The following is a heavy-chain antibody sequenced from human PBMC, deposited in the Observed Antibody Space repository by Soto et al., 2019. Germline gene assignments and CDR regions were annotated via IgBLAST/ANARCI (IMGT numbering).Heavy chain of an antibody. D-gene: IGHD3-10*01. CDR1: GDSISRYY. CDR3: ARDQGGEFLKGSGMDV. J-gene: IGHJ6*02. V-gene: IGHV4-59*01. CDR2: IYYSGET. Sequence: QVQLQESGPGLVKPSETLSLTCTVSGDSISRYYWSWIRLSPGKGREWIGYIYYSGETNYNPSVKRRVTRSVDRTKTQFSLKLSSVTAADTAVYYCARDQGGEFLKGSGMDVWGQGTTVTVSS.